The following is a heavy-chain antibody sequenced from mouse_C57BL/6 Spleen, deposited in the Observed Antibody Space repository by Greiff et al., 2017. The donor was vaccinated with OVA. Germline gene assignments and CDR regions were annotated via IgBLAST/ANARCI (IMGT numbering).Heavy chain of an antibody. V-gene: IGHV1-22*01. CDR3: ARSYYGSSYDYFDY. CDR1: GYTFTDYN. CDR2: INPNNGGT. D-gene: IGHD1-1*01. J-gene: IGHJ2*01. Sequence: EVQLQQSGPELVKPGASVKMSCKASGYTFTDYNMHWVKQSHGKSLEWIGYINPNNGGTSYNQKFKGKATLTVNKSSSTAYMELRSLTSEDSAVYYGARSYYGSSYDYFDYWGQGTTLTVSS.